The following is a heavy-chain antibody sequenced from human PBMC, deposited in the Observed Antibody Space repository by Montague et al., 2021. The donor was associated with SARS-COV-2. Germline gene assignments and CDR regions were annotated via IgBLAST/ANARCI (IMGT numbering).Heavy chain of an antibody. Sequence: SETLSLTCTVSGGSVSSYYWSCIRQSPGKGLQWLGYIYYSGSTDYNPSLKSRVTMLVDTSKNQLSLRLNSVTTADTAVYFCARAGGFYDYWSGYSSSAGFFDPWGQGILVTVSS. V-gene: IGHV4-59*02. J-gene: IGHJ5*02. CDR1: GGSVSSYY. CDR2: IYYSGST. CDR3: ARAGGFYDYWSGYSSSAGFFDP. D-gene: IGHD3-3*01.